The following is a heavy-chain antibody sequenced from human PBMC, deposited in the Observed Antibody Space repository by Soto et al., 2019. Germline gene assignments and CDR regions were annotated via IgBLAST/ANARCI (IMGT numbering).Heavy chain of an antibody. CDR1: GGSISSGGYY. Sequence: PSETLSLTCTVSGGSISSGGYYWGWIRQPPGKGLEWIWEVYHGGTTNYNPSLMSRAIISVDTSKNQFSLKLTSVTAADTAVYYCARQWDYWGQGTLVTVSS. CDR2: VYHGGTT. V-gene: IGHV4-39*01. CDR3: ARQWDY. J-gene: IGHJ4*02.